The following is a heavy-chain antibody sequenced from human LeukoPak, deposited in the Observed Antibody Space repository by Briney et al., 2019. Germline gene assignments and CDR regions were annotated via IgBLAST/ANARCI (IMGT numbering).Heavy chain of an antibody. CDR1: GGSFSGYY. Sequence: PSETLSLTCAVYGGSFSGYYWSWIRQPPGKGLEWIGEINHSGSTNYNPSLKSRVTISVDTSKNQFSLKLSSVTAADTAVYYCARVTRPTYYDYVWGSYRYTGSFDYWGQGTLVAVSS. J-gene: IGHJ4*02. CDR3: ARVTRPTYYDYVWGSYRYTGSFDY. CDR2: INHSGST. V-gene: IGHV4-34*01. D-gene: IGHD3-16*02.